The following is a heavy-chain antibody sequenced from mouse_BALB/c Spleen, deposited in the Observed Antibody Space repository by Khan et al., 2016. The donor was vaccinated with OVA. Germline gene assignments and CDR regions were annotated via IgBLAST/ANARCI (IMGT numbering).Heavy chain of an antibody. J-gene: IGHJ3*01. CDR2: IFPGTDTT. Sequence: QVQLQQSGAELVKPGASVKLSCKTSGYTFTSYWIQWVKQRPGQGLGWIGQIFPGTDTTYYNENFKGKATLTVDTSSNTAYMQFSSLTSEDSAVYCGARGYFGNYEFAYWGQGTLVTVSP. V-gene: IGHV1S132*01. D-gene: IGHD2-1*01. CDR1: GYTFTSYW. CDR3: ARGYFGNYEFAY.